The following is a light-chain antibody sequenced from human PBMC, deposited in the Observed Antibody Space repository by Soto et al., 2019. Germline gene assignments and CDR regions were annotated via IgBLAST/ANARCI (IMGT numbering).Light chain of an antibody. CDR1: SSDIGGYNY. CDR2: EVN. V-gene: IGLV2-14*01. Sequence: QSALAQPASVSGSPGQSITISCTGTSSDIGGYNYVSWYQHHPGKAPKLIIYEVNNRPSGVSNRFSGSKSCNTASLTISGLQPEDEADYYCSSYRSSNSYVFGTGTKVTVL. CDR3: SSYRSSNSYV. J-gene: IGLJ1*01.